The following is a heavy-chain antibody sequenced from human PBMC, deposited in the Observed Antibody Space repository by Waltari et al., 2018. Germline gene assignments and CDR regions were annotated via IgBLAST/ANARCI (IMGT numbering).Heavy chain of an antibody. D-gene: IGHD1-26*01. CDR3: ARIGSYYPFDY. J-gene: IGHJ4*02. CDR2: IYTSGST. Sequence: QVQLQESGPGLVKPSQTLSLTCTVSGGSISSGSYYWSWIRQPAGKGLEWIGYIYTSGSTNYNPSLKSRVTISVDTSKNQFSLKLSSVTAADTAVYYCARIGSYYPFDYWGRGTLVTVSS. V-gene: IGHV4-61*09. CDR1: GGSISSGSYY.